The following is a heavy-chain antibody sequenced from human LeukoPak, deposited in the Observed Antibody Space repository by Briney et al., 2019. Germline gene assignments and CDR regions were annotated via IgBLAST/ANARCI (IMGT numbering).Heavy chain of an antibody. V-gene: IGHV3-23*01. Sequence: GGSQRLSCAASGFTFSSYAMSWVRQAPGKGLEWVSAISGSGGSTYYADSVKGRFTISRDNSKNTLYLQMNSLRAEDTAVYYCAKDRAGGSYRPYDYWGQGTLVTVSS. CDR2: ISGSGGST. J-gene: IGHJ4*02. CDR3: AKDRAGGSYRPYDY. D-gene: IGHD1-26*01. CDR1: GFTFSSYA.